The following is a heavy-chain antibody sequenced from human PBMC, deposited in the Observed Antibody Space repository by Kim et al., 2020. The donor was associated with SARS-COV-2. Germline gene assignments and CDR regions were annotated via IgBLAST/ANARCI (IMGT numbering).Heavy chain of an antibody. J-gene: IGHJ6*02. CDR3: ARDMQYSSGMDV. Sequence: YARKYQGRVTITADESTSAAYMELSSLRSEDTAVYYCARDMQYSSGMDVWGQGTTVTVSS. D-gene: IGHD6-6*01. V-gene: IGHV1-69*01.